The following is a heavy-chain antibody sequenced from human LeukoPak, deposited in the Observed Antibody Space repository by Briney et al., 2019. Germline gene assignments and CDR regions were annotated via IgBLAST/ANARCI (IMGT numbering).Heavy chain of an antibody. J-gene: IGHJ4*02. CDR3: ARRGRWWELLRLSYYFDY. CDR2: IYYSGST. CDR1: GGSISSSSYY. Sequence: PSETLSLTCTVSGGSISSSSYYWGWIRQPPGKGLEWIGSIYYSGSTYYNPSLKSRVTISVDTSKNQFSLKLSSVTAADTAVYYCARRGRWWELLRLSYYFDYWGQGTLVTVSS. D-gene: IGHD1-26*01. V-gene: IGHV4-39*07.